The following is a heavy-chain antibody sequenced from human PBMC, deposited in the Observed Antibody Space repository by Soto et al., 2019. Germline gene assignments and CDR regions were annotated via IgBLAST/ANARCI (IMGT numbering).Heavy chain of an antibody. CDR3: ARGKPRSWFDP. CDR2: INHSGST. J-gene: IGHJ5*02. V-gene: IGHV4-34*01. Sequence: SETLSLTCAVYGGSFSGYYWSWIRQPPGKGLEWIGEINHSGSTNYNPSLKSRVTISVDTSKNQFSLKLSSVTAADTAVYYCARGKPRSWFDPWGQGTLVTVSS. CDR1: GGSFSGYY.